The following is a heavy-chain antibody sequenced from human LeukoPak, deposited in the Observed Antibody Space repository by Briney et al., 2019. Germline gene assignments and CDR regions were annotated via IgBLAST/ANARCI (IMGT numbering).Heavy chain of an antibody. Sequence: GGSLRLSCAASGFTFSSYGMHWVRQAPGKGLEWVAFIRYDGSNKYYADSVKGRFTISRGTPKNTLYLEMNNLRDEDTAVYYCAISTYDYWGQGTLVTVSS. CDR2: IRYDGSNK. CDR3: AISTYDY. V-gene: IGHV3-30*02. J-gene: IGHJ4*02. CDR1: GFTFSSYG. D-gene: IGHD2-2*01.